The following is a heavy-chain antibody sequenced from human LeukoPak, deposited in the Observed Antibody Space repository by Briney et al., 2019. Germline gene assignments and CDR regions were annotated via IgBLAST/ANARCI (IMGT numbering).Heavy chain of an antibody. Sequence: LRLSCAASGFTLSSYWSWIRQPPGKGLEWVGDIYYSGSTNYNPSLKSRVTISVDTSKNQFSLKLSSVTAADTAVYYCARGTPPHSSSWLNWFDPWGQGTLVTVSS. J-gene: IGHJ5*02. CDR2: IYYSGST. V-gene: IGHV4-59*01. CDR3: ARGTPPHSSSWLNWFDP. CDR1: GFTLSSY. D-gene: IGHD6-13*01.